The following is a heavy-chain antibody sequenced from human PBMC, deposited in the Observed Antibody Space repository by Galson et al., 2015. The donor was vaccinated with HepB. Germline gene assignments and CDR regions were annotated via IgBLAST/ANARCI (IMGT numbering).Heavy chain of an antibody. V-gene: IGHV1-3*01. CDR2: INAGNGNT. D-gene: IGHD1-1*01. CDR1: GYTFTSYA. J-gene: IGHJ3*02. CDR3: ARKRRWTGTTGHDAFDI. Sequence: SVKVSCKASGYTFTSYAMHWVRQAPGQRLEWMGWINAGNGNTKYSQKFQGRVTITRDTSASTAYMELSSLRSEDTAVYYCARKRRWTGTTGHDAFDIWGQGTMVSVSS.